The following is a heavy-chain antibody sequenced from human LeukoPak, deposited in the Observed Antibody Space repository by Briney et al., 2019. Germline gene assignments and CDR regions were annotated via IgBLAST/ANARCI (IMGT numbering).Heavy chain of an antibody. Sequence: PGGSLRLSCAASGFTFSSYWMHGVRQAPGKGLVWVSRINSDGSSTSYADSEKGRFTISRDNAKNTLYLQMNSLRAEDTAVYYCYGGSGSDENWFDPWGQGTLVTVSS. CDR1: GFTFSSYW. V-gene: IGHV3-74*01. D-gene: IGHD4-23*01. J-gene: IGHJ5*02. CDR3: YGGSGSDENWFDP. CDR2: INSDGSST.